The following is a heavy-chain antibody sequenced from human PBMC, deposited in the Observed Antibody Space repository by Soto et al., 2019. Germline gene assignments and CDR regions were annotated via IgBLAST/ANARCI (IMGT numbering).Heavy chain of an antibody. D-gene: IGHD4-17*01. CDR1: GFSFSDYY. J-gene: IGHJ4*02. V-gene: IGHV3-11*01. Sequence: GGSLRLSCVVSGFSFSDYYMSWIRQAPGKGLEWISYISNTGSTKYYADSVKGRLTISRDNAKNSLYLQMNSLRGEDTADYYCARDYYGDYILDYWGQGTLVTVSS. CDR2: ISNTGSTK. CDR3: ARDYYGDYILDY.